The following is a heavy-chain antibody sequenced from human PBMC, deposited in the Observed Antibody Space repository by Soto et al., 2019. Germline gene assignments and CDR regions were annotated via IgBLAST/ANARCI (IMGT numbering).Heavy chain of an antibody. CDR3: VRSRSGAVADSFDY. Sequence: GGSLRLSCAGSGFTFSRYALHWVRLAPGKAMEWVAALSRDGSVQYWLDSVRGRFTISRDNSNNTLYLHMNSLRPEDTGVYYCVRSRSGAVADSFDYWGQGTQVTVYS. CDR2: LSRDGSVQ. D-gene: IGHD3-10*01. CDR1: GFTFSRYA. J-gene: IGHJ4*02. V-gene: IGHV3-30*04.